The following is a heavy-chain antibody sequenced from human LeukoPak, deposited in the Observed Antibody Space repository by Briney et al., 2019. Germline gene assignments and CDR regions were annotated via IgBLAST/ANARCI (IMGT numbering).Heavy chain of an antibody. J-gene: IGHJ4*02. D-gene: IGHD6-13*01. CDR3: AKAGSSSRSHYFDY. CDR2: ISGSGGST. V-gene: IGHV3-23*01. Sequence: GGSLRLSCAASGFTISSYAMSWVRQAPGKGLEWVSAISGSGGSTYYADSVKGRFTISRDNSKNTLYLQMNSLRAEDTAVYYCAKAGSSSRSHYFDYWGQGTLVTVSS. CDR1: GFTISSYA.